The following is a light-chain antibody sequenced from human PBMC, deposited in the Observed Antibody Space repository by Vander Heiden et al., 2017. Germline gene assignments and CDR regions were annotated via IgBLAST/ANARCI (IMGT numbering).Light chain of an antibody. CDR2: AAS. V-gene: IGKV1-39*01. CDR1: QSISSY. Sequence: DIQMTQSPSSLSASVGDRVTITCRASQSISSYLNWYQQKPGKAPKRLIYAASSLQSGVPSRFSGSGSGTDFTLTISSLQPEDCATYYCQQSDSTPGTFGQGTKLEIK. J-gene: IGKJ2*02. CDR3: QQSDSTPGT.